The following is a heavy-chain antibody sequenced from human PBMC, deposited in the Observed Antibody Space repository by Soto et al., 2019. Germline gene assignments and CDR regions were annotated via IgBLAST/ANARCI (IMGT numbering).Heavy chain of an antibody. CDR1: GFTFSSYA. V-gene: IGHV3-23*01. J-gene: IGHJ6*02. CDR2: ISGSGGST. D-gene: IGHD2-21*02. Sequence: PGGSLRLSCAASGFTFSSYAMSWVRQAPGKGLEWVSAISGSGGSTYYADSVKGRFTISRDNSKNTLYLQMNSLRAEDTAVYYCVKRMVTRVYYYYGMDVWGQGTTVTVSS. CDR3: VKRMVTRVYYYYGMDV.